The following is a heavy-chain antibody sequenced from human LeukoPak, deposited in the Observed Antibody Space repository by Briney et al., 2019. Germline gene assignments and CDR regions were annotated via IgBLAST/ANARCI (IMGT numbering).Heavy chain of an antibody. Sequence: GGSLRLSCAASGFTFSSYAMSLVRQAPGKGLEWVSAISGSGGSTYYADSVKGRFTISRDNSKNTLYLQMNSLRAEDTAVYYCAKAIVAFYYYYGMDVWGQGTTVTVSS. J-gene: IGHJ6*02. V-gene: IGHV3-23*01. CDR3: AKAIVAFYYYYGMDV. CDR1: GFTFSSYA. D-gene: IGHD2-21*01. CDR2: ISGSGGST.